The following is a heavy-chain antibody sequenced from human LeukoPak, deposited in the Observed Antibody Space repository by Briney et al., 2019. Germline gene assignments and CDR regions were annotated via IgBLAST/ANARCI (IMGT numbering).Heavy chain of an antibody. D-gene: IGHD6-19*01. Sequence: GGSLRLSCAASGFTVSSNYMSWVRQAPGKGLEWVSVIYSGGDKHYADSVKGRFTISRDNFRNTLYLQMDSLRPEDTAVYYCARFEAGIGPFDYCGQGTLVTVSS. CDR1: GFTVSSNY. CDR2: IYSGGDK. V-gene: IGHV3-53*01. CDR3: ARFEAGIGPFDY. J-gene: IGHJ4*02.